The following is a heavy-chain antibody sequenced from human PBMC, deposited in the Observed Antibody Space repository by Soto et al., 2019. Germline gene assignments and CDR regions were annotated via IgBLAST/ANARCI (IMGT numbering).Heavy chain of an antibody. Sequence: EVQLLESGGGLVQPGGSLRLSCVASGFTFSSYAMSWVRQAPGKGLEWVSAISGSGGSTYYADSVKGRFTISRDNSKNTLYLQMNSLRAEDTAVYYCAKARADYYGSGSPIDYWGQGTLVTVSS. J-gene: IGHJ4*02. CDR1: GFTFSSYA. CDR3: AKARADYYGSGSPIDY. D-gene: IGHD3-10*01. CDR2: ISGSGGST. V-gene: IGHV3-23*01.